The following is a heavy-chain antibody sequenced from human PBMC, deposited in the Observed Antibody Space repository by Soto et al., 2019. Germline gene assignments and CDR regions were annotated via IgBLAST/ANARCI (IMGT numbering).Heavy chain of an antibody. J-gene: IGHJ3*02. Sequence: QLQLQESGPGLVKPSETLSLTCTVSGGSISSSSYYWGWIRQPPGKGLEWIGSIYYSGTAHYTPSFTSRRTTTVETSKNQFSLNQSAVTAADTAVYYCARSATTLTYDAFDIWGQGTMVTVSS. CDR1: GGSISSSSYY. D-gene: IGHD4-17*01. V-gene: IGHV4-39*01. CDR2: IYYSGTA. CDR3: ARSATTLTYDAFDI.